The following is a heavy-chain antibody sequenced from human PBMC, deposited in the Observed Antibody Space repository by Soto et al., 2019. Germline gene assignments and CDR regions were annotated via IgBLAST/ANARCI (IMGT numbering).Heavy chain of an antibody. J-gene: IGHJ4*02. V-gene: IGHV1-3*01. CDR2: INAGNGNT. D-gene: IGHD2-21*02. Sequence: ASVKVSCKASGYRFSSYAIQWVRQAPGQRLEWMGWINAGNGNTKYSRKFQGRVTITRDTSASTAYMELSSLRSEDTAVYYCARSIVVVTALDYWGQGTLVTVSS. CDR3: ARSIVVVTALDY. CDR1: GYRFSSYA.